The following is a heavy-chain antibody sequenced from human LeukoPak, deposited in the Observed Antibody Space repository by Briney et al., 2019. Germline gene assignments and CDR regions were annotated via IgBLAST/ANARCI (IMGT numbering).Heavy chain of an antibody. CDR1: GFTFSSYA. CDR3: AKEGYDYVWGSYRKYQFDY. V-gene: IGHV3-23*01. Sequence: GGSLRLSCAASGFTFSSYAMSWVRQAPGKGLEWVSAISGSGGSTYYADSMKSTYYADSVKGRLTISRDNSKNTLNLQMNSLRAEDTAVYYCAKEGYDYVWGSYRKYQFDYWGQGTLVTVSS. CDR2: ISGSGGSTYYADSMKST. J-gene: IGHJ4*02. D-gene: IGHD3-16*02.